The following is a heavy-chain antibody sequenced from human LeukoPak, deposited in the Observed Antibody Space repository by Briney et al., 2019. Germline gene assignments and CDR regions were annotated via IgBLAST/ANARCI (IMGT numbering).Heavy chain of an antibody. J-gene: IGHJ4*02. V-gene: IGHV3-30*18. CDR1: GFTFSSYG. D-gene: IGHD3-10*01. Sequence: PGGSLRLSCAASGFTFSSYGMHWVRQAPGKGLEWVAVISYDGSNKYYADSVKGRFTISRDNSKNTLYLQMNSLRAEDTAVYYCAKDPGEAGIYYYFDYWGQGTLVTVSS. CDR3: AKDPGEAGIYYYFDY. CDR2: ISYDGSNK.